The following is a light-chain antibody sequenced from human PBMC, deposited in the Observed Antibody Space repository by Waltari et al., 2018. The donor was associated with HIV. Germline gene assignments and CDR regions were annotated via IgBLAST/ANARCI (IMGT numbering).Light chain of an antibody. J-gene: IGLJ2*01. Sequence: QSALTQPASVSGSPGQSIVISCTGTSDDVGYYNYVSWYQQHPGKAPKLIISEVTNRPSGVAMRFSGSKAGNTASLTISGLQAEDEAEYYCSSYSSSSTWIFGGGTKLTVL. CDR2: EVT. CDR1: SDDVGYYNY. V-gene: IGLV2-14*01. CDR3: SSYSSSSTWI.